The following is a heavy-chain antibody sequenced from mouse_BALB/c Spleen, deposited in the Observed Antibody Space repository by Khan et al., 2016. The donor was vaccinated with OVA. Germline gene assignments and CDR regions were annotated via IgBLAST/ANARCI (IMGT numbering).Heavy chain of an antibody. D-gene: IGHD2-4*01. Sequence: QIQLVQSGPGLVQPSQSLSITCTVSGFSLTSYGVHWVRQPPGKGLEWLGVIWSGGSTDYNAALISRLSISKDNSKSQVFFKMNSLQANDTAIYYCARNYDYDEGLAYWGQGTLVTVSA. V-gene: IGHV2-2*02. CDR1: GFSLTSYG. CDR2: IWSGGST. J-gene: IGHJ3*01. CDR3: ARNYDYDEGLAY.